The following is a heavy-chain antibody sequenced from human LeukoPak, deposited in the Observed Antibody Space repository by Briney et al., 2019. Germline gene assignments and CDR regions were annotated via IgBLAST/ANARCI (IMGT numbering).Heavy chain of an antibody. CDR1: GGSISSCY. V-gene: IGHV4-59*01. Sequence: SETLSLTCTVSGGSISSCYWSWIRQPPGKGLEWIGYIYYSGSTNYNPSLKSRVTISVDTSKNQFSLKLSSVTAADTAVYYCARVLGGSGWYEGYYYYYGMDVWGQGTTVTVSS. CDR2: IYYSGST. D-gene: IGHD6-19*01. J-gene: IGHJ6*02. CDR3: ARVLGGSGWYEGYYYYYGMDV.